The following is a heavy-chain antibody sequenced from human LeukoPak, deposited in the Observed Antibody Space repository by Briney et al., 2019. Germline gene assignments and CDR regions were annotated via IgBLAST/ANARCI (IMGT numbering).Heavy chain of an antibody. D-gene: IGHD1-14*01. CDR1: GFTFRDYW. CDR2: IKYDGSDK. CDR3: ARRNLFDY. J-gene: IGHJ4*02. Sequence: GGSLRLSCVASGFTFRDYWMTWVRQAPGKGLECVANIKYDGSDKYYVDSVMGRFTISRDNAKNSVYLQMNSLRVEDTAVYYCARRNLFDYWGQGTVVTVSS. V-gene: IGHV3-7*01.